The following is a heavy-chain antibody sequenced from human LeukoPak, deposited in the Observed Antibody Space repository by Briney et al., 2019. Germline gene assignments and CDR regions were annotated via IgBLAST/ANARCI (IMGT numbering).Heavy chain of an antibody. D-gene: IGHD2-2*01. Sequence: GGSLRLSCAGSGFNFIDNSMHWVRQAPGRGLEWVSSISSSKTYIYYRDSVKGRFTISRDNAKNSLFLQMNSLRVEDTAVYFCARGYCSGTSCYMFDLWGQGTRVIVSS. CDR3: ARGYCSGTSCYMFDL. CDR1: GFNFIDNS. CDR2: ISSSKTYI. V-gene: IGHV3-21*01. J-gene: IGHJ4*02.